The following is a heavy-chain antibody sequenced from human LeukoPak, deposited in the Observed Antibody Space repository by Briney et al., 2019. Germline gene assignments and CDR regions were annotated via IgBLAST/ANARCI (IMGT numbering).Heavy chain of an antibody. CDR2: ISGSGSTI. Sequence: GGSLRLPCAASGFTFRGYEMNWVRQAPGKGLEWISYISGSGSTIKYVDSVKGRFTISRDNAKNSLYLQMNSLRAEDTAVYYCARSTVTNYFDSWGQGTLVTVSS. J-gene: IGHJ4*02. CDR3: ARSTVTNYFDS. D-gene: IGHD4-17*01. V-gene: IGHV3-48*03. CDR1: GFTFRGYE.